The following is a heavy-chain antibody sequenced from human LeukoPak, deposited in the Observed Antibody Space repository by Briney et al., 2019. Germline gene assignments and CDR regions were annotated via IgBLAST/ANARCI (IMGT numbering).Heavy chain of an antibody. CDR2: IFGSGGSA. Sequence: GGSLRLSCAASGFTFSSYTMNWVRQAPGKGLEWVAGIFGSGGSAHYADSVKGRFTISRDNSKNTVYLQISSLRAEDTAVYYCGKTTTGYSSGQYPAWPVDYWGQGTLVTVSS. CDR1: GFTFSSYT. J-gene: IGHJ4*02. D-gene: IGHD6-19*01. CDR3: GKTTTGYSSGQYPAWPVDY. V-gene: IGHV3-23*01.